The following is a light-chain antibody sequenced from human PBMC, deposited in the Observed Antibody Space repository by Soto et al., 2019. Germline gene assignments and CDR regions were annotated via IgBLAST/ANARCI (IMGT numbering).Light chain of an antibody. V-gene: IGKV3-11*01. CDR1: QSVSSY. Sequence: EIVLTQSPGTLSLSPGERATLSCRASQSVSSYLAWYQQKPGQAPRLLIYDASTRPTGISARFSGSGSGTDFTLTISSLEPEDFAMYYCQQRSNWPVTFGQGTKVEVK. J-gene: IGKJ1*01. CDR3: QQRSNWPVT. CDR2: DAS.